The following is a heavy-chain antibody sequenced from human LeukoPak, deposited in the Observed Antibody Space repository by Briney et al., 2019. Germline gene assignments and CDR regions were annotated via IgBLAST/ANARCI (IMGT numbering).Heavy chain of an antibody. CDR3: ARDRWGSSGYFTYFDS. D-gene: IGHD3-22*01. J-gene: IGHJ4*02. CDR2: IYTSGST. V-gene: IGHV4-4*07. Sequence: PSETLSLTCTVSGGSISSYYCSWIRQPAGEGLEWIGRIYTSGSTNYNPSLKSRVTMSVDTSKNQFSLKLSSVTAADTAVYYCARDRWGSSGYFTYFDSWGQGTLVTVSS. CDR1: GGSISSYY.